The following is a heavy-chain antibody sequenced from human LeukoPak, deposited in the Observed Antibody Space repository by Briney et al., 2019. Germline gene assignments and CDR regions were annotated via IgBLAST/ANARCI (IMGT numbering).Heavy chain of an antibody. CDR3: ARDQGSPYYYYYGMDV. J-gene: IGHJ6*02. CDR2: IYYSGST. V-gene: IGHV4-30-4*08. Sequence: RTSETLSLTCAVYGGSFSGYYWSWIRQPPGKGLEWIGYIYYSGSTYYNPSLKSRVTISVDTSKNQFSLKLSSVTAADTAVYYCARDQGSPYYYYYGMDVWGQGTTVTVSS. CDR1: GGSFSGYY.